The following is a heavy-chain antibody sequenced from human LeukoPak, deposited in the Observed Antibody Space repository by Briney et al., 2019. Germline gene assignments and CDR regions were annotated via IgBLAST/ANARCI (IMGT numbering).Heavy chain of an antibody. D-gene: IGHD3-10*01. CDR3: ARDKNNYYGSGTWEY. Sequence: PGGSLRLSCAASGFTFSSYSMNWVRQAPGKGLEWVSSISSSSSYIYYADSVKGRFTISRDNAKNSLYLQMSRLRAEDTAVYYCARDKNNYYGSGTWEYWGQGTLVTVSS. CDR2: ISSSSSYI. J-gene: IGHJ4*02. V-gene: IGHV3-21*01. CDR1: GFTFSSYS.